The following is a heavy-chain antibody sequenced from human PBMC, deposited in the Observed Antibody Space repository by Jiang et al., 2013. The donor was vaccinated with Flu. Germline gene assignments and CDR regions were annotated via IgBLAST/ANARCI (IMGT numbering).Heavy chain of an antibody. D-gene: IGHD5-12*01. CDR1: GGSITSDDYF. J-gene: IGHJ4*02. CDR2: VYYSGSA. CDR3: ARAQKYSGFELPYFDY. Sequence: PSETLSLTCTVSGGSITSDDYFWGWIRQPPGKGLEWIGSVYYSGSAYYDPSLKSRVTISVDTSKKQFSLRLRSVTAADTAVYYCARAQKYSGFELPYFDYWSQGTLVTVSS. V-gene: IGHV4-39*07.